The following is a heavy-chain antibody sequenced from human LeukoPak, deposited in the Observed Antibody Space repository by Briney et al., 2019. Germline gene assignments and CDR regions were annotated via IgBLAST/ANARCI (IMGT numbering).Heavy chain of an antibody. CDR3: ARRGSGWNT. V-gene: IGHV4-59*12. CDR2: ISYSGST. J-gene: IGHJ5*02. D-gene: IGHD6-19*01. Sequence: SETLSLTCTVSGGSISSYYWTWIRQPPGKGLEWIGYISYSGSTNYNPSLKSRVTISVDMSKNHFSLKLTSVTAADTAVYYCARRGSGWNTWGQGTLVTVSS. CDR1: GGSISSYY.